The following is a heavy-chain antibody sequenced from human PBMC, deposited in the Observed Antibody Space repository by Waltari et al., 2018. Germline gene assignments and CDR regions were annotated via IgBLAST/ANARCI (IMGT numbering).Heavy chain of an antibody. V-gene: IGHV7-4-1*02. J-gene: IGHJ4*02. CDR1: GYNFTTYA. Sequence: QVQVIQSGSELKKPGASVRISCQTSGYNFTTYALNWVRQVPGQGLEWMGWINTNPCRPTYSQGFTGRFFFSVYTSAGTAFLQITSLKTDDTAVYFCAREMYGSGNYFFDFWGQGTLVTVSS. CDR2: INTNPCRP. CDR3: AREMYGSGNYFFDF. D-gene: IGHD3-10*01.